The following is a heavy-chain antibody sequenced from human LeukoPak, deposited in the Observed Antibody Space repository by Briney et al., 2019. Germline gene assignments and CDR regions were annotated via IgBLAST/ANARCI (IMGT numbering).Heavy chain of an antibody. CDR2: ISSSSSYI. CDR3: ARGIIGGSRYWFDP. V-gene: IGHV3-21*01. CDR1: GFTFSSYS. Sequence: PGGSLRLSCAASGFTFSSYSMNWVRQAPGKGLEWVSSISSSSSYIYYADSVKGRFTISRDNAKNSLYLQMNSLRAEDTAVYYCARGIIGGSRYWFDPWGQGTLVTVSS. D-gene: IGHD6-13*01. J-gene: IGHJ5*02.